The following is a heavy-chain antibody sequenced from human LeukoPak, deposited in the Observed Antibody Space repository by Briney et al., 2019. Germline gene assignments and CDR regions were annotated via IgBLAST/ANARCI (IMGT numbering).Heavy chain of an antibody. D-gene: IGHD3-10*01. CDR1: GYTFTGYY. Sequence: GASVKVSCKASGYTFTGYYMHWVRQAPGQGLEWMGWINPNSGGTNYAQKFQGRVTMPRDTSIRTAYMEMSRLRSDETAVYYCERGLSLRTMVRGVIQYMGYWGQGTLVTVSS. CDR2: INPNSGGT. V-gene: IGHV1-2*02. CDR3: ERGLSLRTMVRGVIQYMGY. J-gene: IGHJ4*02.